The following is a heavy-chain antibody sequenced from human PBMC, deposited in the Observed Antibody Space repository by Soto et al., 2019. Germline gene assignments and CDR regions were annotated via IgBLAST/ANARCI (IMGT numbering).Heavy chain of an antibody. CDR2: IYWDDDK. Sequence: QITLKESGPPLVRPPQTLTLTCTFSGFSLTSGVGVVWIRQPPGKALEWLALIYWDDDKRYRPSLKNRLTITKYPSKNQVVLTMTNVGPVDTATYFCAHIDPEIVTVGGHGGFDYWGQGTLVTVSS. V-gene: IGHV2-5*02. J-gene: IGHJ4*02. CDR3: AHIDPEIVTVGGHGGFDY. D-gene: IGHD5-12*01. CDR1: GFSLTSGVG.